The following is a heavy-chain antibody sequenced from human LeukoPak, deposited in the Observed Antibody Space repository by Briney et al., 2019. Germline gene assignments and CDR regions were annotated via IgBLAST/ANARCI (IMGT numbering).Heavy chain of an antibody. J-gene: IGHJ6*02. CDR2: ISAYNGNT. D-gene: IGHD6-13*01. CDR1: GDTFTSYG. Sequence: GASVKVSCKASGDTFTSYGISWVRQAPGQGLEWMGWISAYNGNTNYAQKLQGRVTMTTDTSTSTAYMELRSLRSDDTAVYYCAREGWFGAAAGTHYYYGMDVWGQGTTVTVSS. CDR3: AREGWFGAAAGTHYYYGMDV. V-gene: IGHV1-18*01.